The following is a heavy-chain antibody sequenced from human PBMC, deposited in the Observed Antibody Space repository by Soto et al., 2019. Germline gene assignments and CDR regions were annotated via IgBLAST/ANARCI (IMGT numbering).Heavy chain of an antibody. D-gene: IGHD6-19*01. CDR2: ISYDGSNK. J-gene: IGHJ2*01. Sequence: PAGTRRLSCPSSGFTFSSYGMHCVRQPPXKGQEWVSVISYDGSNKYYADSVKGRFTISRDNSKNTLYLQMNSLRAEDTAVYDGAKVLGSSGWVYWYFSSWGRGTL. CDR1: GFTFSSYG. V-gene: IGHV3-30*18. CDR3: AKVLGSSGWVYWYFSS.